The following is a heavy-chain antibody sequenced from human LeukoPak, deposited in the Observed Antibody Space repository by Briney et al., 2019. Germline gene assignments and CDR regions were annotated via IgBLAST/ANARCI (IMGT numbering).Heavy chain of an antibody. D-gene: IGHD6-13*01. J-gene: IGHJ3*02. CDR3: ARGHSSSWSDAFDI. Sequence: ASVKVSCKASGYSFSSYGITWVRQAPGQGLEWMGWISAYNGNTKYAQKLQGRVTMTTDTSTSTAYMELRSLRSDDTAVYYCARGHSSSWSDAFDIWGQGTMVTVSS. V-gene: IGHV1-18*01. CDR1: GYSFSSYG. CDR2: ISAYNGNT.